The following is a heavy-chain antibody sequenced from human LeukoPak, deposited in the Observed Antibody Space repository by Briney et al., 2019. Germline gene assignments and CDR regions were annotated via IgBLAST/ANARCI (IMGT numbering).Heavy chain of an antibody. D-gene: IGHD3-22*01. Sequence: PGGSLRLSCAASGFTFSSYFIHWVRQGPGKGLVWVSRIGSDGNSASSADSVKGRFTISRDNAKNTVFLQMYSLRAEGTAVYYCARPYYDSSGYYYWGNAFDIWGQGTMVTVSS. CDR1: GFTFSSYF. V-gene: IGHV3-74*01. J-gene: IGHJ3*02. CDR3: ARPYYDSSGYYYWGNAFDI. CDR2: IGSDGNSA.